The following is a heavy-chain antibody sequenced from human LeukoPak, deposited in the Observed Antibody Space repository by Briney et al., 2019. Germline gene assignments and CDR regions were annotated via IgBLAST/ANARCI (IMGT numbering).Heavy chain of an antibody. CDR1: GFTFSSYA. D-gene: IGHD2-15*01. CDR2: ISSNGGST. V-gene: IGHV3-64*01. Sequence: GGSLRLSCAASGFTFSSYAMHWVRQAPGKGLEYVSAISSNGGSTYYANSVKGRFTISRDNSRNTLYLQMGSLRAEDMAVYYCARDGYCSGGSCHSYYYYFYMDVWSKGTTVTVSS. CDR3: ARDGYCSGGSCHSYYYYFYMDV. J-gene: IGHJ6*03.